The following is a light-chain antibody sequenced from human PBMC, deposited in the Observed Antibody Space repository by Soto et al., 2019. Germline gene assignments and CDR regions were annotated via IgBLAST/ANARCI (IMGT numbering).Light chain of an antibody. CDR3: EQRSDWPLT. J-gene: IGKJ4*01. CDR1: QSVSRY. Sequence: EIVLTQSPSTLSFSPGERATLSCRASQSVSRYLAWYHQTPGQAPRLLIYDASNRATGIPARFSGSGSGTDFTLTISSLEPEDFAVYYCEQRSDWPLTFGGGTKVEIK. V-gene: IGKV3-11*01. CDR2: DAS.